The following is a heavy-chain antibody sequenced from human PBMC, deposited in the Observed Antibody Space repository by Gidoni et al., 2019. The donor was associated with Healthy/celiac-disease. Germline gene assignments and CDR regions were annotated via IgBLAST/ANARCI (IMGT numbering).Heavy chain of an antibody. V-gene: IGHV3-33*01. D-gene: IGHD2-15*01. J-gene: IGHJ4*02. CDR2: IWYDGSNK. CDR3: ASDCSVGSCYSY. Sequence: QVQLVESGGGVVQPGRSLRLYCAASGFTFRSYAMHWVRQAPGKGLEWVAFIWYDGSNKYYADSVKGRFTISRDNSKNTLYLQMNSLRAEDTAVYYCASDCSVGSCYSYWGQGTLVTVSS. CDR1: GFTFRSYA.